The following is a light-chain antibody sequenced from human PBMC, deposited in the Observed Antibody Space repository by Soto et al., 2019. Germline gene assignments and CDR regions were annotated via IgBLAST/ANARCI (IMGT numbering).Light chain of an antibody. J-gene: IGKJ4*01. CDR3: QQSYSTPPLT. CDR1: QSISSY. Sequence: DIHMTQSPSSLSASVGNMVTITCRASQSISSYLNWYQQKPGKAPKLLIYAASSLQSGVPSRFSGSGSSTDFTLTISSLKTPDFANYYCQQSYSTPPLTFGGGTKVDIK. V-gene: IGKV1-39*01. CDR2: AAS.